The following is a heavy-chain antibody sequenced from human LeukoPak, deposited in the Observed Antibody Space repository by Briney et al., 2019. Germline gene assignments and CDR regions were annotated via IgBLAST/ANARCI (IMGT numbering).Heavy chain of an antibody. CDR3: ARGGGLDV. J-gene: IGHJ6*02. V-gene: IGHV3-30-3*01. Sequence: GGSLRLSCAASGFTFSSYAMHWVRQAPGKGLEWVAVISYGGSNKYYADSVKGRFTISRDNAKNSLYLQMSNLRAEDTAVYFCARGGGLDVWGQGATVTVSS. D-gene: IGHD3-16*01. CDR2: ISYGGSNK. CDR1: GFTFSSYA.